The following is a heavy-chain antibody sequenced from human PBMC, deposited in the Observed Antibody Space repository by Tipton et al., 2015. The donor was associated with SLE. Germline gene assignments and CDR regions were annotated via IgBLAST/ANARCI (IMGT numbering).Heavy chain of an antibody. Sequence: GLVKPSETLSLTCTVSGGSISSHYWSWIRQPPGKGLEWIGYIYYSGSTNYNPSLKSRVTISVDTSKNQFSLKLSSVTAADTAVYYCARDLREYGDAHFDYWGQGTLVTVSS. CDR2: IYYSGST. D-gene: IGHD4-17*01. V-gene: IGHV4-59*11. CDR1: GGSISSHY. CDR3: ARDLREYGDAHFDY. J-gene: IGHJ4*02.